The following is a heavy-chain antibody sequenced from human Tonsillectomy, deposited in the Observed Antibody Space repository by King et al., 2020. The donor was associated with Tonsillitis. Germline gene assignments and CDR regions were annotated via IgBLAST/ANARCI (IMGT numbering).Heavy chain of an antibody. V-gene: IGHV1-2*02. D-gene: IGHD6-13*01. CDR1: GYTFTGYY. CDR3: ARGVQQGRSNRYDWFDP. Sequence: VQLVESGAEVKKPGASVKVSCTASGYTFTGYYMHWVRQAPGQGLEWMGWINPDSGGPNYAQKFQGRVTMTRDTSISTAYMELSSLRSDDTAIYYCARGVQQGRSNRYDWFDPWGQGTLVTVSS. CDR2: INPDSGGP. J-gene: IGHJ5*02.